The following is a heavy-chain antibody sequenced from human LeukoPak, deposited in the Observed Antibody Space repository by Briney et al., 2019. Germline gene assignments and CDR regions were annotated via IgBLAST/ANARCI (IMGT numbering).Heavy chain of an antibody. Sequence: GGSLRLSCAASGFTFSSYGMHWVRQAPGKGLEWVAVIWYDGSNKYYADSVKGRFTISRDNSKNTLYLQVNSLRAEDTAVYYCAKDHRDPVTPESSNWFDPWGQGTLVTVSS. CDR3: AKDHRDPVTPESSNWFDP. D-gene: IGHD4-11*01. CDR1: GFTFSSYG. J-gene: IGHJ5*02. CDR2: IWYDGSNK. V-gene: IGHV3-33*06.